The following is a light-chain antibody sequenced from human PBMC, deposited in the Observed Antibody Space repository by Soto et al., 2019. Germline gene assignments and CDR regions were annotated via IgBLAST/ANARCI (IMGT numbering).Light chain of an antibody. V-gene: IGLV1-51*01. CDR1: RSDIGGNS. CDR2: DDD. Sequence: HSVVREPSSVSSDLGQMVTISCPGSRSDIGGNSVSWYQQLPGTAPKLLIYDDDKRPSGIPDRFSGSKSGTSATLGITGFQTGDEADYYCGSWDSSLRAYVFGTGTKVTVL. CDR3: GSWDSSLRAYV. J-gene: IGLJ1*01.